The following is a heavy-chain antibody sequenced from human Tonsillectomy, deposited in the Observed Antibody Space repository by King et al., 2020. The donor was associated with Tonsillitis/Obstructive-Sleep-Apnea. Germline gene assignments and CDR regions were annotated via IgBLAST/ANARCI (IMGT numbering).Heavy chain of an antibody. CDR3: APTAYGDDAYYGMDV. Sequence: VQLVESGGGVVQPGRSLRLSCAASGFTFSSYAMHWVRQAPGKGLEWVAVILYDGSNKYYADSVKGRFTISRDNSKNTLYLQMNSLRTEDTAVYYCAPTAYGDDAYYGMDVWGQGTTVTVSS. CDR1: GFTFSSYA. D-gene: IGHD4-17*01. V-gene: IGHV3-30*04. J-gene: IGHJ6*02. CDR2: ILYDGSNK.